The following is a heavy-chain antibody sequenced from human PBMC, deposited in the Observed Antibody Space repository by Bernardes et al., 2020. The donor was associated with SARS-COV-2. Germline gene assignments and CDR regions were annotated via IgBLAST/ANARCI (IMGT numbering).Heavy chain of an antibody. D-gene: IGHD3-10*01. CDR2: IYHSGST. CDR1: GDSITSGSYV. V-gene: IGHV4-30-2*01. J-gene: IGHJ4*02. CDR3: ARGTSLSRGYYFDS. Sequence: SETLSLTCAVSGDSITSGSYVWTWIRQTSGEGLEWIGFIYHSGSTYYNPSLKSRVTISRDRSINQFSLKLTSMTAADTAMYFCARGTSLSRGYYFDSWGQGILVSVSS.